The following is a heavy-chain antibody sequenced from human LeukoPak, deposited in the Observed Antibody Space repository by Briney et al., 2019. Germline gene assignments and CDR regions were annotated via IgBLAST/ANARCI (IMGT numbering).Heavy chain of an antibody. J-gene: IGHJ5*02. CDR2: IITIFGTA. CDR1: RGTLSSYA. V-gene: IGHV1-69*05. CDR3: ARGRGKNYYDSSGYYFNWFDP. Sequence: SVKVSCKASRGTLSSYAISWVRQAPGQGLEWKGRIITIFGTANYAQKFQGRVTITTDESTSTTYMELSSMRSEDTAVYYWARGRGKNYYDSSGYYFNWFDPWGQGTLVTVSS. D-gene: IGHD3-22*01.